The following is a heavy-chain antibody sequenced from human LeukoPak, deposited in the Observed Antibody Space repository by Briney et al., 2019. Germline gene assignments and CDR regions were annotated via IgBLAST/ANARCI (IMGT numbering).Heavy chain of an antibody. J-gene: IGHJ4*02. D-gene: IGHD4-17*01. CDR2: ISGSGGST. CDR1: GFTFSSYA. V-gene: IGHV3-23*01. CDR3: AKDFGVHDYGDQVMTGGFDY. Sequence: PGGSLRLSCAASGFTFSSYAMSWVRQAPGKGLEWVSAISGSGGSTYYADSVKGRFTISRDNSKNTLYLQMNSLRAEDTAVYYCAKDFGVHDYGDQVMTGGFDYWGQGTLVTVSS.